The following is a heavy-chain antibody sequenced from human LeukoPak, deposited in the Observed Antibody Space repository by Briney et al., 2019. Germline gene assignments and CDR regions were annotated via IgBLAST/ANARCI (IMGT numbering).Heavy chain of an antibody. CDR3: ATRPIVGAPY. CDR2: ISGSGGVT. D-gene: IGHD1-26*01. V-gene: IGHV3-23*01. J-gene: IGHJ4*02. Sequence: GGSLRLSCAASGFTFSSYAMNWVRQAPGKGLEWVSGISGSGGVTYYADSVKGRFTISRDDSKNTLFVQMNSLRAEDTAVYYCATRPIVGAPYWGQGTLVTVSS. CDR1: GFTFSSYA.